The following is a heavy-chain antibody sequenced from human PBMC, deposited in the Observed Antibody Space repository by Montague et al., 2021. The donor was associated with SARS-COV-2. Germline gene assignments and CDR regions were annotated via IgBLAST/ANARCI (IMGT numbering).Heavy chain of an antibody. CDR3: ARGRGSYYVPYYYYYAMDV. Sequence: SLRLSCAASGFTFSDYYMSWIRQAPGKGLEWLSYIAISGTTIYYADSVKARVTISRDDAENSLYLRMNSLRAEDTAVYYCARGRGSYYVPYYYYYAMDVWGQRTTVTVSS. CDR2: IAISGTTI. D-gene: IGHD3-10*01. J-gene: IGHJ6*02. V-gene: IGHV3-11*04. CDR1: GFTFSDYY.